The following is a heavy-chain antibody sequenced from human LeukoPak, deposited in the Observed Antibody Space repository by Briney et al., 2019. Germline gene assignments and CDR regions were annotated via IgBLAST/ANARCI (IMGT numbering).Heavy chain of an antibody. Sequence: SETLSLTCTVSGGSISSSSYYWTWIRRPAGRGLEWIGRIYTSDNTDYNPSLKSRVIMSVDTSKNQFSLKLTSVTAADTAIYYCARDFDRAGGDYFDYWGQGALVTVSS. J-gene: IGHJ4*02. CDR3: ARDFDRAGGDYFDY. V-gene: IGHV4-61*02. D-gene: IGHD3-16*01. CDR1: GGSISSSSYY. CDR2: IYTSDNT.